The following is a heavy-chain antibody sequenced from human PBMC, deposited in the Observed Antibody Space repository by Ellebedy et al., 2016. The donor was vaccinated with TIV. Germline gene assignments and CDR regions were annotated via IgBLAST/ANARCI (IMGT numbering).Heavy chain of an antibody. J-gene: IGHJ4*02. Sequence: ASVKVSCKASGGIVNNYGISWVRQAPGQGLEWMGRIIPILGMTNYAQKFQGRVTITADRSTSTAYMELSSLRSEDTAVYYCARGQPAAAIDYWGQGIVVTVSS. V-gene: IGHV1-69*04. CDR2: IIPILGMT. CDR3: ARGQPAAAIDY. D-gene: IGHD2-2*01. CDR1: GGIVNNYG.